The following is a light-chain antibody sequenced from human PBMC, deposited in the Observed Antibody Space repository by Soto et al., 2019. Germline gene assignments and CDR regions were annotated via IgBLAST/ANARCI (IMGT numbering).Light chain of an antibody. J-gene: IGKJ3*01. Sequence: DIVLTQSPATLSVSLGDRASLSCRASQSVSRYLDWYQQKPGKAPRLLICDASNRAPGIPARFSGSGSGTDFTLTITRLKPEDFAVYYCQQRTNWPPTFGPGTKVDIK. CDR2: DAS. CDR1: QSVSRY. CDR3: QQRTNWPPT. V-gene: IGKV3-11*01.